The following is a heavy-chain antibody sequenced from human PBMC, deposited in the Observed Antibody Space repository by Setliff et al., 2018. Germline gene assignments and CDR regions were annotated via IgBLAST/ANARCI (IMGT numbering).Heavy chain of an antibody. CDR2: MYYSGKT. V-gene: IGHV4-39*01. J-gene: IGHJ4*02. CDR1: GDSIARSYLY. Sequence: SETLSLTCTVSGDSIARSYLYWGWIRQPPGKGLEWIATMYYSGKTFYIPSHQNRVTISADTSKNQFSLKLTSVTAADTAVYYCATTTLGRYCSGGNCYFGYWGQGTLVTVSS. CDR3: ATTTLGRYCSGGNCYFGY. D-gene: IGHD2-15*01.